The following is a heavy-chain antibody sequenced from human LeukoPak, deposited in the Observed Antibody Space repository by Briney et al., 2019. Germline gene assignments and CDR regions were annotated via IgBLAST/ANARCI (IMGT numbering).Heavy chain of an antibody. J-gene: IGHJ4*02. CDR2: IKQDGSDK. CDR3: ARDLLGADSRAARPIDY. Sequence: PGGSLRLSCAASGFTFTKYWMTWVRQAPGKGLEWVGNIKQDGSDKNYMDSVKGRFTISRDNTKNSVYLQMSSLRAEDTAVYYCARDLLGADSRAARPIDYWGQGTLVTVSS. D-gene: IGHD6-6*01. CDR1: GFTFTKYW. V-gene: IGHV3-7*01.